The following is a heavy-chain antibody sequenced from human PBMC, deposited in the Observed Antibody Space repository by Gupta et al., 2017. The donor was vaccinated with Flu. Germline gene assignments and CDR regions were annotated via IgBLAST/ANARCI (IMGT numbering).Heavy chain of an antibody. J-gene: IGHJ6*02. CDR2: IIPKVYTP. D-gene: IGHD2-8*02. CDR3: ARDYDGTVTYYYYYFGMDV. CDR1: VGTFTSNA. V-gene: IGHV1-69*06. Sequence: QVPLPQSVGVVQKPGSSVEVSCKVSVGTFTSNAITPVRQAAGQGLELMGGIIPKVYTPNYAQKSRGRLPITAEKSTRTAYMELSSLRSEDTAVDYCARDYDGTVTYYYYYFGMDVWGQGTTVTVSS.